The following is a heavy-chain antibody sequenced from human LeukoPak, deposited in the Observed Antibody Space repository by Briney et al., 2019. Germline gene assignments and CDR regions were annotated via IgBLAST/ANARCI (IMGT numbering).Heavy chain of an antibody. CDR2: ISSYNGNT. J-gene: IGHJ6*02. CDR1: GYTFTSYG. D-gene: IGHD6-19*01. V-gene: IGHV1-18*04. Sequence: ASVKVSCKASGYTFTSYGIRWVRQAPGQGLEWMGWISSYNGNTNYAQKLQGRVTMTTDTSKSTAYMELRRRRSDDTVVYYCARDGRDSGGCGTEDWGQGTTVTVSS. CDR3: ARDGRDSGGCGTED.